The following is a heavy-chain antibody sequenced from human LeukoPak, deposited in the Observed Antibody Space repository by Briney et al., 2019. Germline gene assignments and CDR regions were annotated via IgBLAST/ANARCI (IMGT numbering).Heavy chain of an antibody. CDR1: GFTFTDYA. Sequence: PGGSLRLSCAASGFTFTDYAMSWVRQAPGAGLEWVSAISGIANAIFYASSVKGRFTISIDNSKNTLSLQMTSLRAEDTAVYYCVRHLATSGSYPLDYWGQGALVTVSS. CDR2: ISGIANAI. J-gene: IGHJ4*02. CDR3: VRHLATSGSYPLDY. D-gene: IGHD2-15*01. V-gene: IGHV3-23*01.